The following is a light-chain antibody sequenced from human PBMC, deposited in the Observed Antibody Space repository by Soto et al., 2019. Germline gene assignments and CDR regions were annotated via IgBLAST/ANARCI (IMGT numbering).Light chain of an antibody. CDR1: QSVSSN. V-gene: IGKV3-15*01. CDR3: QQYDNWPPLT. Sequence: EIVMTQSPATLSVSPGERATLSCRASQSVSSNLAWYQQKPGQAPRLLIYGASTRATGFPARFSGSGSETEFTLTISSLQSEDFAVYYCQQYDNWPPLTFGQGTRLEIK. J-gene: IGKJ5*01. CDR2: GAS.